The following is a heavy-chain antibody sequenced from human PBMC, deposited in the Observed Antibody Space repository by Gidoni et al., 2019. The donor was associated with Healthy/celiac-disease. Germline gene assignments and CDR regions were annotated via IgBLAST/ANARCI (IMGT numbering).Heavy chain of an antibody. J-gene: IGHJ6*02. D-gene: IGHD3-3*01. V-gene: IGHV4-4*07. Sequence: QVQLLESGLSMGKPAETLSLTWPVSGGSISSYYWSWIRQPAGKGLEWIGRIYTSGSTNYNPSLESRVTMSVDTSKNLFSLKLSAVTAADTAVYYCAKVEGCYDGMDVWGQGTPVTVSS. CDR2: IYTSGST. CDR1: GGSISSYY. CDR3: AKVEGCYDGMDV.